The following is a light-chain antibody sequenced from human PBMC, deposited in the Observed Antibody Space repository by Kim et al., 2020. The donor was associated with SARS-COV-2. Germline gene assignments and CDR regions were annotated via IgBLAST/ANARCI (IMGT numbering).Light chain of an antibody. CDR1: QSVSSN. Sequence: EIVMTQSPATLSVSPGERATLSCRASQSVSSNLARYQQKPGQAPRLLIYGASTRATGIPSRFSCSGSGTEFTLTISSLQSEDFAVYSCQQYNNWPYTFGQGTKLEI. CDR3: QQYNNWPYT. V-gene: IGKV3-15*01. CDR2: GAS. J-gene: IGKJ2*01.